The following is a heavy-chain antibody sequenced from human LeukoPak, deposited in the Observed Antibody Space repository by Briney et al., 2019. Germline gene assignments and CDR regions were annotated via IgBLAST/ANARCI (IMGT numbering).Heavy chain of an antibody. V-gene: IGHV4-4*07. Sequence: PSETLSLTCTVTGDSITFYYWSWIRQPAGKGLEWIGRISITDGTSYTPSLQSRVTMSVDASKNQFSLKLSSVTAADTAVYYCARIRRNSVDWYADDNWGQGTLVTVSS. J-gene: IGHJ4*02. CDR1: GDSITFYY. CDR3: ARIRRNSVDWYADDN. CDR2: ISITDGT. D-gene: IGHD3-9*01.